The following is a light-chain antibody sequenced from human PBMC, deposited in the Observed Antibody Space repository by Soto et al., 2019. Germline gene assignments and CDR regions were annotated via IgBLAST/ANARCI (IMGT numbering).Light chain of an antibody. J-gene: IGKJ4*01. CDR2: AAS. V-gene: IGKV3-15*01. Sequence: EIVMTQSPATLSVSPGERATHSCRASQSVSGNLAWYQQKPGQAPSLLIYAASTRATGISARFSGSGSGTTFPLTISSLQSEDFALYYCLQYNKWPLTFGGGNKVEIK. CDR3: LQYNKWPLT. CDR1: QSVSGN.